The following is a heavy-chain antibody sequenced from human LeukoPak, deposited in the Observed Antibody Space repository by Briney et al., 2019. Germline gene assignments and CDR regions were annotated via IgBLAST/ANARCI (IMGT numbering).Heavy chain of an antibody. D-gene: IGHD6-19*01. J-gene: IGHJ4*02. CDR1: VGSISGYY. CDR2: IHYSGNT. Sequence: PSETLSLTCTVSVGSISGYYWNWIRQPPGKGLEWIGHIHYSGNTNYNPSLKSRVTISVDTSKNQFSLKLTSVTAADTAIYYCARHSSGLYYFDYWGQGTLVTVSS. V-gene: IGHV4-59*08. CDR3: ARHSSGLYYFDY.